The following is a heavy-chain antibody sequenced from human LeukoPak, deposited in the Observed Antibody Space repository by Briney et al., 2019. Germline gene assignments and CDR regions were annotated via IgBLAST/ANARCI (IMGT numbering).Heavy chain of an antibody. CDR2: ISWNSGSI. Sequence: GGSLRLSCAASGFTFDDYAMHWVRQAPGKGLEWVSGISWNSGSIGYADSVKGRFTISRDNAKNSLYLQMNSLRAEDTAVYYCARELSPNWFDPWGQGTLVTVSS. CDR1: GFTFDDYA. D-gene: IGHD3-16*02. V-gene: IGHV3-9*01. J-gene: IGHJ5*02. CDR3: ARELSPNWFDP.